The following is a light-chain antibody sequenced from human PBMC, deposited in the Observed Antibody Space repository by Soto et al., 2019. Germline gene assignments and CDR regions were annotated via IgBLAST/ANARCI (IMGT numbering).Light chain of an antibody. CDR1: QNISTN. CDR2: RAS. Sequence: ETVMAQSPATLSVYPGARAILSRSACQNISTNVDWFQQRPGQAPSLLFFRASIRASGVPARFSGSGSGTEFTLTISSLQSEDFAVYFCHQGENWPKTFGQGTKVDIK. J-gene: IGKJ1*01. CDR3: HQGENWPKT. V-gene: IGKV3-15*01.